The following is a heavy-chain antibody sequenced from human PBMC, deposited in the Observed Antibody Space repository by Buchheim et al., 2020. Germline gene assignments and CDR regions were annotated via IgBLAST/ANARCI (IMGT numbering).Heavy chain of an antibody. V-gene: IGHV4-30-4*01. D-gene: IGHD3-3*01. CDR3: GRVYYDFWSGYYRWRGDYGMDV. CDR2: IYYSGST. J-gene: IGHJ6*02. Sequence: QVQLQESGPGLVKPSQTLSLTCTVSGGSISSGDYYWSWIRQPPGKGLEWIGYIYYSGSTYYNPSLKSRVTISVDTSKNQFSLKLSSVTAADTDVYYCGRVYYDFWSGYYRWRGDYGMDVGGQGTT. CDR1: GGSISSGDYY.